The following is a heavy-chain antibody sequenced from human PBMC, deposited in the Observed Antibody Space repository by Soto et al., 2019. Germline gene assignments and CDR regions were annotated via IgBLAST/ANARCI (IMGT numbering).Heavy chain of an antibody. V-gene: IGHV4-31*03. CDR1: GGSISSGVYY. D-gene: IGHD6-13*01. J-gene: IGHJ5*02. CDR3: ARVFSDSSSFFDP. CDR2: IYYSGRT. Sequence: SETLSLTCTVSGGSISSGVYYWSWIRHHPGKGLEWIGYIYYSGRTYYNPSLKSRVTISVDTSKNQFSLKLSSVTAADTAVYYCARVFSDSSSFFDPWGQGTL.